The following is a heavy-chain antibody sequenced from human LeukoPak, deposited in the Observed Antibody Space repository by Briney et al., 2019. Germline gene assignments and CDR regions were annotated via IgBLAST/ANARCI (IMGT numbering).Heavy chain of an antibody. D-gene: IGHD2-2*01. CDR1: GGSISSSSYY. J-gene: IGHJ4*02. CDR3: ARDFTRGVCPAY. CDR2: IYYSGST. V-gene: IGHV4-39*07. Sequence: PSETLSLTCTVSGGSISSSSYYWGWIRQPPGKGLEWIGSIYYSGSTYYNPSPKSRVTISVDTSKNQFSLKLSSVTAADTAVYYCARDFTRGVCPAYWGQGTLVTVSS.